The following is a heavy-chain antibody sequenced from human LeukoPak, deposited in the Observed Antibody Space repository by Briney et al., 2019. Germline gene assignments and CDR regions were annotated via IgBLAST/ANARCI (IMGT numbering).Heavy chain of an antibody. CDR3: AKDRRYYGSGSLTPTYYYYGMDV. Sequence: PGGSLRLSCAASGFTFSSYGMHWVRQAPGKGLEWVAVISYEGSNKYYADSVKGRFTISRDNSKNTLYLQMNSLRAEDTAVYYCAKDRRYYGSGSLTPTYYYYGMDVWGQGTTVTVSS. D-gene: IGHD3-10*01. CDR2: ISYEGSNK. J-gene: IGHJ6*01. V-gene: IGHV3-30*18. CDR1: GFTFSSYG.